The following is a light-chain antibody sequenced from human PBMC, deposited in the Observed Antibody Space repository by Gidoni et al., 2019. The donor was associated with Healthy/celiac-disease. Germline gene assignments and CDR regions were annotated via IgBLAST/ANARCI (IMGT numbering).Light chain of an antibody. CDR2: DAS. CDR1: QSVSSC. Sequence: EIVLPQPRVTLSLSPGERATLSCRASQSVSSCLACYQQKPGQAPRLLIYDASNRAPAIPARFSGSGSGTDFSLTISSRVPEDFAVYYCQQRSGRPSGTFGQGTKLEIK. CDR3: QQRSGRPSGT. J-gene: IGKJ2*01. V-gene: IGKV3-11*01.